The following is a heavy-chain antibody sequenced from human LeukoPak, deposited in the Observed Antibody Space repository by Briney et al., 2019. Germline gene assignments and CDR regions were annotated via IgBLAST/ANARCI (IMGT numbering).Heavy chain of an antibody. J-gene: IGHJ4*02. CDR1: GYTFTGYY. V-gene: IGHV1-2*02. CDR2: LNPDSGGT. CDR3: ARVDDRGHYYDSSGPRKLFDY. Sequence: GASVKVSCKASGYTFTGYYMHWVRQAPGQGLEWMGWLNPDSGGTQYAQKFQGRVTMTRDTSIRTAYMELSRLRSDDTAVYYCARVDDRGHYYDSSGPRKLFDYWGQGTQVTVFS. D-gene: IGHD3-22*01.